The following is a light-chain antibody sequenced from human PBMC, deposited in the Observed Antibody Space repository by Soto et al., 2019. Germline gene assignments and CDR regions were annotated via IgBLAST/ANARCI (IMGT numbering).Light chain of an antibody. Sequence: EIVLTQSPGTLSLSPGERATLSCRASQSVKNNYLAWYQHKPGQAPRFLMYDASSRATGIPDRFTGSGSGTDFTLTISRLDPEDFAVYYCQQYGTTPLTFGGGTKMEIK. CDR2: DAS. CDR3: QQYGTTPLT. V-gene: IGKV3-20*01. J-gene: IGKJ4*01. CDR1: QSVKNNY.